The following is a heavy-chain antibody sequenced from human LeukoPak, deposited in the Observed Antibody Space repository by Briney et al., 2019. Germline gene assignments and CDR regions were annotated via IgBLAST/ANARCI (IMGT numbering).Heavy chain of an antibody. V-gene: IGHV1-69*04. CDR3: ARDRPRARYFDY. D-gene: IGHD2-15*01. Sequence: ASVKVSCKASGCTFSGYSISWVRQAPGQGLEWMGRIIPILNVPNYAQKFEGRVTITADKSTSTAYMELSSLKSEDTAVYFCARDRPRARYFDYWGQGTLVTVSS. CDR1: GCTFSGYS. J-gene: IGHJ4*02. CDR2: IIPILNVP.